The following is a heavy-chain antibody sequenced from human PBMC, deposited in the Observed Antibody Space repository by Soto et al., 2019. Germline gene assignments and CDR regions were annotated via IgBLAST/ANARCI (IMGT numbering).Heavy chain of an antibody. V-gene: IGHV1-18*01. CDR1: GYTFTTSG. CDR2: ISTYNGDT. J-gene: IGHJ6*02. D-gene: IGHD1-26*01. Sequence: QVQLVQSGPEVKKPGASVKVSCEASGYTFTTSGISWVRQAPGQGLEWMGWISTYNGDTNSAQKFQGRVTMTADTSTGTVYMELMSLKSDGTAVYYCARQGSWPFYYHGLDVWGQGTTVTVSS. CDR3: ARQGSWPFYYHGLDV.